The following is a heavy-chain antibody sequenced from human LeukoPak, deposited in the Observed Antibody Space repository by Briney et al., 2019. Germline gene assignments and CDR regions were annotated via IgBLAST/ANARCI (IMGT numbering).Heavy chain of an antibody. CDR1: GYSFTNYY. J-gene: IGHJ4*02. CDR2: INPSGGSSGGST. CDR3: AKVGHSRPTVDY. Sequence: GASVKVSCKASGYSFTNYYLHWVRQAPGQGLEYMGIINPSGGSSGGSTTYAQKFQGRVTMTRDTSTSTVYMELSNLRSEDTAVYYCAKVGHSRPTVDYWGQGTLVTVSS. D-gene: IGHD6-13*01. V-gene: IGHV1-46*01.